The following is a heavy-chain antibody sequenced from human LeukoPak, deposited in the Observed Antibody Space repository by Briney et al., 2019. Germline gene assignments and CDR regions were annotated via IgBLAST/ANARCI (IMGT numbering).Heavy chain of an antibody. CDR3: ARRSGYYDSSGYYGYYMDV. J-gene: IGHJ6*03. D-gene: IGHD3-22*01. CDR2: INWNGGST. Sequence: GGSLRLSCAASGFTFDDYGMSWVRQAPGKGLEWVSGINWNGGSTGYADSVKGRFTISRDNAKNSLYLQMNSLRAEDTALYHCARRSGYYDSSGYYGYYMDVWRKGTTVTVSS. V-gene: IGHV3-20*01. CDR1: GFTFDDYG.